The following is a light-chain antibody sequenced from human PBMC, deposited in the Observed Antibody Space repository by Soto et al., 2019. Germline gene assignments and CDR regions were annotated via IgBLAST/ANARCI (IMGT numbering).Light chain of an antibody. V-gene: IGLV2-23*02. Sequence: QSALTQPASVSGSPGQSITISCTGTNSDVGNYNLVSWYQQHPGKVPKVMIYEVTKRPSGVSNRFSGSKSGNTASLTISGLQAEDEADYQCCSYAGSTNFVVFGGGTKLTVL. J-gene: IGLJ2*01. CDR3: CSYAGSTNFVV. CDR1: NSDVGNYNL. CDR2: EVT.